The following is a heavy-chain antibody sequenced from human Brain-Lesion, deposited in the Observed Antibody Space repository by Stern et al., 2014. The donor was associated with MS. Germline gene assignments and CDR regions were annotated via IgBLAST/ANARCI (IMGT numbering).Heavy chain of an antibody. CDR2: IYYSGNT. V-gene: IGHV4-39*01. CDR1: GGSVSSTSYA. CDR3: AGEEDIRYCSGGSCTGNWFDP. D-gene: IGHD2-15*01. J-gene: IGHJ5*02. Sequence: QVQLVESGPGLVKPSETLSLTCTVAGGSVSSTSYAWAWIRQPPGKGLEWIGTIYYSGNTYYSPSLKMRLPISLTPSKNQFSLQLGSGTAADTAVYYCAGEEDIRYCSGGSCTGNWFDPWGQGTLVTVSS.